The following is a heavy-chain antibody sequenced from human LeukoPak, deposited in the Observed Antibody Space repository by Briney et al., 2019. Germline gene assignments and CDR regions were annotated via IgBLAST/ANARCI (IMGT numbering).Heavy chain of an antibody. Sequence: PGGSLRLSCAASGFTFSSYWMTWVRQAPGKGLEWVAVISYDGSNKYYADSVKGRFTISRDNSKNTLYLQMNSLRAEDTAVYYCAGTQIVGATNTYFDYWGQGTLVTVSS. D-gene: IGHD1-26*01. J-gene: IGHJ4*02. CDR1: GFTFSSYW. CDR3: AGTQIVGATNTYFDY. CDR2: ISYDGSNK. V-gene: IGHV3-30-3*01.